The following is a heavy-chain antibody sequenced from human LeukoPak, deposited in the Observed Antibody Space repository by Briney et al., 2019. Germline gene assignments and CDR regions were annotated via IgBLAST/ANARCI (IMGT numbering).Heavy chain of an antibody. CDR3: ARSIVGATTLDY. J-gene: IGHJ4*02. Sequence: SETLSLTCAVSGGSISSNSYYWGWIRQPPGKGLKWIGSIYYSGSTYYNPSLKSRVTISVDTSKNQFSLKLSSVTAADTAVYYCARSIVGATTLDYWGQGTLVTVSS. CDR2: IYYSGST. D-gene: IGHD1-26*01. CDR1: GGSISSNSYY. V-gene: IGHV4-39*07.